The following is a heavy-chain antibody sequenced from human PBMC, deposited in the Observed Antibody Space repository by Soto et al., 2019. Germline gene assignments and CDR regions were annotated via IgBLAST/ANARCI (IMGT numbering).Heavy chain of an antibody. CDR3: VRWDIVVVPAVIAVVADTKSWFVP. J-gene: IGHJ5*02. CDR2: IYPGDSDT. CDR1: GYSFTSYW. V-gene: IGHV5-51*01. D-gene: IGHD2-2*01. Sequence: GESLKISCKGSGYSFTSYWIGWVRQMPGKGLEWMGIIYPGDSDTRYSPSFQGQVTISADKSISTAYLQWSSLKASDTAMYYCVRWDIVVVPAVIAVVADTKSWFVPWGQGTLVTGFS.